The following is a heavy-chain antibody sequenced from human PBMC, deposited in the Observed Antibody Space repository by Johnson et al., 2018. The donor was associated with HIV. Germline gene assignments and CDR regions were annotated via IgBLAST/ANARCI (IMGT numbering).Heavy chain of an antibody. V-gene: IGHV3-11*04. CDR3: ARGRSLRSVAGDDAFDI. CDR2: ISSSGSTR. Sequence: QVQLVESGGGSVQPGGSLRLSCAASGFTFSDYYMSWIRQAPGKGLEWVSYISSSGSTRYYADSVKGRFTISTDNAKNSLYLQMHSLRAEDTAVYYCARGRSLRSVAGDDAFDIWGQGTMVTVSS. CDR1: GFTFSDYY. D-gene: IGHD6-19*01. J-gene: IGHJ3*02.